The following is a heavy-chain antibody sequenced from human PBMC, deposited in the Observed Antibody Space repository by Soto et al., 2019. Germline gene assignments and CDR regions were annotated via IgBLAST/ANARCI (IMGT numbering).Heavy chain of an antibody. J-gene: IGHJ4*02. Sequence: EVQLLESGGGLVQPGGSLRLSCAASGFTFSRYAMNWVRQAPGKGLEWVSTVNSNGGSTSYADSVKGRFTSSRDNSENTLYLQMNSLRAEDTAVYYCAKLTYGDPVDYWGQGTLVTVSS. V-gene: IGHV3-23*01. CDR3: AKLTYGDPVDY. CDR2: VNSNGGST. CDR1: GFTFSRYA. D-gene: IGHD4-17*01.